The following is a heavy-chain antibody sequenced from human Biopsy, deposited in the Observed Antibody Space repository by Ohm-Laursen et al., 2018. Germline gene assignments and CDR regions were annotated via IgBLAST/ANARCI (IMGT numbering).Heavy chain of an antibody. D-gene: IGHD1-1*01. CDR3: AADINVWNVNY. V-gene: IGHV1-24*01. Sequence: SVKVSCKVSGYTLNELSMHWVRQVPGKGLEWMGGFAPENGKTVYAQNFQARVSLTEDTSTDTAYMELRSLRSEDTAVYYCAADINVWNVNYWGQGTQVTVSS. CDR2: FAPENGKT. CDR1: GYTLNELS. J-gene: IGHJ4*02.